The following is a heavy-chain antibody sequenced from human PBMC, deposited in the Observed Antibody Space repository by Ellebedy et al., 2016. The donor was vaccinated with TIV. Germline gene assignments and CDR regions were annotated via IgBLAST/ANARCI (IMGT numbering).Heavy chain of an antibody. CDR3: VRDRPGGSYPD. J-gene: IGHJ4*02. CDR2: IKEDGSDK. V-gene: IGHV3-7*01. Sequence: GESLKISXAASGFTFSNFWMSWVRQAPGKGLEWVANIKEDGSDKNYVDSVKGRFTISRDNTKNSLCLQMNSLRAEDTAVYYCVRDRPGGSYPDWGQGTLVTVSS. D-gene: IGHD1-26*01. CDR1: GFTFSNFW.